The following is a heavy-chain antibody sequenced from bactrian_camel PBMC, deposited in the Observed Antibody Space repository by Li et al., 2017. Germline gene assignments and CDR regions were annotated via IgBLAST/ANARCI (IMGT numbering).Heavy chain of an antibody. V-gene: IGHV3S25*01. D-gene: IGHD1*01. J-gene: IGHJ4*01. CDR2: IYIGDSST. CDR1: GYTNSDYC. CDR3: AAGGPACWRPMRDDDNA. Sequence: QLVESGGGSVPAGGSLRLSCTAPGYTNSDYCMAWFRQVPGKEREWVASIYIGDSSTYYADSVKGRFTISQDNAKNTVSLQMNSLKPEDTAVYYCAAGGPACWRPMRDDDNAWGQGTQVTVS.